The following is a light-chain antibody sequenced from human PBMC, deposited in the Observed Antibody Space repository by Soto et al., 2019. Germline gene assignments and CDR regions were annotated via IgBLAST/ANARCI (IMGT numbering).Light chain of an antibody. J-gene: IGKJ5*01. CDR3: QQYGNSPIT. CDR1: QSVGNN. Sequence: EIVMTQSPATLSVSPGETATLSCRASQSVGNNLAWYQQKPGQAPRLLISGASSRATGIPDRFSGSGSGTGFTLTVSRLEPEDFALYYCQQYGNSPITFGQGTRLEIK. V-gene: IGKV3-20*01. CDR2: GAS.